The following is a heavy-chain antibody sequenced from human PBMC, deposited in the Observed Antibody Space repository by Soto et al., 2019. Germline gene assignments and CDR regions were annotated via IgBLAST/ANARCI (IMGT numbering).Heavy chain of an antibody. CDR3: AHTFPEKWRVVFDW. D-gene: IGHD1-26*01. CDR2: IYWDGYI. J-gene: IGHJ4*02. V-gene: IGHV2-5*02. Sequence: QITLRESGPTLVEPTQTLTLTCTFSGFSLSTSGVGVSWIRQPPGKALDWLAIIYWDGYIRYSASLKSRITIIKDTSKNKVVLTMTNMDPVDTATYYCAHTFPEKWRVVFDWWGQGTLVTVSS. CDR1: GFSLSTSGVG.